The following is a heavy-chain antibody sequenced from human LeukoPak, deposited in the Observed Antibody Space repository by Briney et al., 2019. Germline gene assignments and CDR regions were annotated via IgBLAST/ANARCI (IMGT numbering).Heavy chain of an antibody. CDR1: GYTLTELS. D-gene: IGHD3-22*01. CDR3: ATDSPLGYYYDSSGYNYDAFDI. Sequence: GASVKVSCKVSGYTLTELSMHWVRQAPGKGLEWMGGFDPEDGETIYAQKFQGRVTMTKDTSTDTAYMELSSLRSEDTAVYYCATDSPLGYYYDSSGYNYDAFDIWGQGTMVTVSS. J-gene: IGHJ3*02. V-gene: IGHV1-24*01. CDR2: FDPEDGET.